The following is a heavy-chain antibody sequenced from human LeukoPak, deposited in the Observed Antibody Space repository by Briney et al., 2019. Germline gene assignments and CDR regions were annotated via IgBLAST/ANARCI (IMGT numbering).Heavy chain of an antibody. D-gene: IGHD6-13*01. J-gene: IGHJ1*01. CDR2: ISSSGSTI. Sequence: GGSLRLSCAASGFTFSDYYMSWIRQAPGKGLEWVSYISSSGSTIYYADSVKGRFTTSRDNAKNSLYLQMNSLRAEDTAVYYCARAGFEQQLVHFQHWGQGTLVTVSS. CDR3: ARAGFEQQLVHFQH. CDR1: GFTFSDYY. V-gene: IGHV3-11*01.